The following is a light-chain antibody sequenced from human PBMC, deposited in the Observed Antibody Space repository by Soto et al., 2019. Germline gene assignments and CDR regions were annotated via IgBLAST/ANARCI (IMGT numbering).Light chain of an antibody. CDR1: QSISSY. V-gene: IGKV1-39*01. CDR2: AAS. CDR3: QQCDTYPWT. J-gene: IGKJ1*01. Sequence: DIQMTQSPSSLSASVGDRVTITCRASQSISSYLNWYQQKPGKAPKLLIYAASSLQSGVPSRFSGSGSGTNSTLTISSLQPDDFATYYCQQCDTYPWTFGQGTKVDI.